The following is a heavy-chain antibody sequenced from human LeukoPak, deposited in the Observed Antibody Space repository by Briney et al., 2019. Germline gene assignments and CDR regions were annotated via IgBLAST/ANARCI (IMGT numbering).Heavy chain of an antibody. Sequence: GGSLRLSCAASGFTFSSYDIHWVRQATGKGLEWVSAIGAAGDTYYPGSVKGRFTISRENAKNSLYLQMNSLRAGDTAVYYCARARSGSYTPLDAFDIWGQGTMVTVSS. D-gene: IGHD1-26*01. V-gene: IGHV3-13*01. CDR3: ARARSGSYTPLDAFDI. CDR2: IGAAGDT. J-gene: IGHJ3*02. CDR1: GFTFSSYD.